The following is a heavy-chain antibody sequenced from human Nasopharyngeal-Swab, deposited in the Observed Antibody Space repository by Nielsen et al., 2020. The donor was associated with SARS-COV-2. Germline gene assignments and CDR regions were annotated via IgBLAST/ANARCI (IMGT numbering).Heavy chain of an antibody. CDR2: ISGYNGNT. CDR3: AREASADILTGVYGMDV. D-gene: IGHD3-9*01. Sequence: ASVKVSCKAYGYTFTSYGISWVRQAPGQGLEWMGWISGYNGNTNYAQKLQGRVTITADESTSTAYMELSSLRSEDTAVYYCAREASADILTGVYGMDVWGQGTTVTVSS. CDR1: GYTFTSYG. J-gene: IGHJ6*02. V-gene: IGHV1-18*01.